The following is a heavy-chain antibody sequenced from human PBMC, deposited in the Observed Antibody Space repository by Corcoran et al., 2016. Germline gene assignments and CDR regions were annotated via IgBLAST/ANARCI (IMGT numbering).Heavy chain of an antibody. CDR2: TYYRSKWYN. CDR1: GDSVSSNSGA. J-gene: IGHJ4*02. V-gene: IGHV6-1*01. Sequence: QVQLQQSGPGLVKPSQTLSLTCAISGDSVSSNSGAWNWIRQSPSSGLEWLRRTYYRSKWYNDYAVSVKSRITIHPDTSKNQFSRPLNSVTPDATAVYYCARGSGSSGLDYWGQGTPVTVSS. CDR3: ARGSGSSGLDY. D-gene: IGHD1-26*01.